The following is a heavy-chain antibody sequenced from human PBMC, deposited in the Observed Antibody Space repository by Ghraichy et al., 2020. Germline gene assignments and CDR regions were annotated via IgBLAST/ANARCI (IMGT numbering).Heavy chain of an antibody. Sequence: SVKVSCKASGGTFSTYTISWVRQAPGQGLEWMGRIIPILDMANYAQKFQGRVTITADKSTSTAYMELSSLRSEDTAVYYCAGPEVNYWGQGTPVTVSS. CDR3: AGPEVNY. D-gene: IGHD3-10*01. CDR1: GGTFSTYT. J-gene: IGHJ4*02. V-gene: IGHV1-69*02. CDR2: IIPILDMA.